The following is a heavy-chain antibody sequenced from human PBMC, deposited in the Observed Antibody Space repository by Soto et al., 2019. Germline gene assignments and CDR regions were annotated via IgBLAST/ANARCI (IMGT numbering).Heavy chain of an antibody. CDR2: IYYRGST. CDR3: ARHRLEEINTISAFDL. V-gene: IGHV4-39*01. D-gene: IGHD1-1*01. J-gene: IGHJ3*01. CDR1: GGSGGSFSGYY. Sequence: TSETLSLTCAVYGGSGGSFSGYYWSWIRQPPGKGLEWIATIYYRGSTYYNPSLKNRLTISIDTSTNQFSLQMKSVTAADTAIYYCARHRLEEINTISAFDLWGQGTMVTVSS.